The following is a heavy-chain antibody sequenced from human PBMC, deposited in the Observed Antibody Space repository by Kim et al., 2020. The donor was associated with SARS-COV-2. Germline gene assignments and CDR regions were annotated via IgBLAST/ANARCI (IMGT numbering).Heavy chain of an antibody. D-gene: IGHD6-13*01. Sequence: SVQGRFTIHRDNSKNTLYLQMNSLRAEDTAVYYCAKRGRIAVAGTTYFDYWGQGTLVTVSS. CDR3: AKRGRIAVAGTTYFDY. V-gene: IGHV3-33*06. J-gene: IGHJ4*02.